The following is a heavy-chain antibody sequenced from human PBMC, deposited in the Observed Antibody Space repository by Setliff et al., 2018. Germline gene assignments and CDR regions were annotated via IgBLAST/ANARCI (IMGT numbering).Heavy chain of an antibody. D-gene: IGHD2-15*01. Sequence: SETLSLTCTVSNDSFTSSRYYWDWIRQAPGSGLEWIGSISYSGTPYYNASVESRVTISIDTSRNQFSLELRSVTVADTATYYCVRPGGTTVVARHFDYWGSGILVTVSS. J-gene: IGHJ4*01. CDR2: ISYSGTP. CDR1: NDSFTSSRYY. V-gene: IGHV4-39*01. CDR3: VRPGGTTVVARHFDY.